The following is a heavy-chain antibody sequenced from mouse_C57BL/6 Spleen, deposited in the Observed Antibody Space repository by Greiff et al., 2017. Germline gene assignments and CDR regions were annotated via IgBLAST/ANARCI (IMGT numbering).Heavy chain of an antibody. D-gene: IGHD2-3*01. CDR1: GYTFTSYW. Sequence: QVQLKESGAELAKPGASVKLSCKASGYTFTSYWMHWVKQRPGQGLEWIGYINPSSGYTKYNQKFKDKATLTADQSSSAAYMQLSSLTYEDSAVYYCARSDGYYLYYFDYWGQGTTLTVSS. CDR3: ARSDGYYLYYFDY. J-gene: IGHJ2*01. V-gene: IGHV1-7*01. CDR2: INPSSGYT.